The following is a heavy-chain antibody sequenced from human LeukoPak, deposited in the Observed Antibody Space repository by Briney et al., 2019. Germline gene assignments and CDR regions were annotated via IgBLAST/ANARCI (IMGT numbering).Heavy chain of an antibody. D-gene: IGHD2-21*01. V-gene: IGHV3-48*01. Sequence: AGSLSLYCAAYAFSFSSYSINWLRQAPGKGLEWVSYISGDGNAKHYTDSVKGRFTISRDNAKNALYLQMNSLRAEDTAVYFCARDYVYSFDYWGQGTLVTVSS. CDR3: ARDYVYSFDY. J-gene: IGHJ4*02. CDR1: AFSFSSYS. CDR2: ISGDGNAK.